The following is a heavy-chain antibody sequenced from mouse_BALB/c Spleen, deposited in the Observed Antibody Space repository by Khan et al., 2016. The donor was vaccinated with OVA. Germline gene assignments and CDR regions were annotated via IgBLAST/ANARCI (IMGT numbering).Heavy chain of an antibody. D-gene: IGHD2-4*01. J-gene: IGHJ3*01. Sequence: QVQLKESGPGLVQPSQSLSITCTVSGFSLTNYGVHWVRQSPGKGLEWLGLIWSGGSTDYNAAFISRLSISKDNSKSQVFFKMNSLQANDTAIYYCARNYDYDEGLAYWGQGTLVTVSA. CDR3: ARNYDYDEGLAY. CDR2: IWSGGST. CDR1: GFSLTNYG. V-gene: IGHV2-2*02.